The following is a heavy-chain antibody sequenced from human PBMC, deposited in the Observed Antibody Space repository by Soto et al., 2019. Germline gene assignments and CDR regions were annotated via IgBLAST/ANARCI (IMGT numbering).Heavy chain of an antibody. Sequence: QLHLVQSGAVVKKPGASVTVSCSASGYPVTAYYMHWVRQAPGRGLEWMGGINPATGAAKYTQTFPGRVTMTRDTSTSTVFMELSGPTSEDKAVFYCARGGGVGVAGSAAFDMWGQGTLVTVSS. CDR2: INPATGAA. CDR1: GYPVTAYY. J-gene: IGHJ3*02. CDR3: ARGGGVGVAGSAAFDM. D-gene: IGHD3-3*01. V-gene: IGHV1-2*02.